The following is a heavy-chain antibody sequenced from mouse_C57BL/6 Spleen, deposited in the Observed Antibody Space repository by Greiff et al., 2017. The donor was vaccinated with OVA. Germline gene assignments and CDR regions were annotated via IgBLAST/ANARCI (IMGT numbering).Heavy chain of an antibody. CDR3: ARENLGTSYYVDY. CDR1: GYTFTSYW. CDR2: IHPNSGST. J-gene: IGHJ2*01. D-gene: IGHD2-14*01. V-gene: IGHV1-64*01. Sequence: QVQLKESGAELVKPGASVKLSCKASGYTFTSYWMHWVKQRPGQGLEWIGMIHPNSGSTNYNEKFKSKATLTVDKSSSTAYMQLSSLTSEDSAVYYCARENLGTSYYVDYWGQGTTLTVSS.